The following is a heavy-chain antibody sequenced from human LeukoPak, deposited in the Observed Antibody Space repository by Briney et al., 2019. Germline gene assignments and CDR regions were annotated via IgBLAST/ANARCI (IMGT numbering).Heavy chain of an antibody. V-gene: IGHV3-21*01. D-gene: IGHD3-22*01. Sequence: PGESLRLSCAASGFTFSSYSMNWVRQAPGKGLEWVSSISSSSSYIYYADSVKGRFTISRDNAKNSLYLQMNSLRAEDTAVYYCARESYYYDSSGPKRDYWGQGTLVTVSS. CDR3: ARESYYYDSSGPKRDY. J-gene: IGHJ4*02. CDR2: ISSSSSYI. CDR1: GFTFSSYS.